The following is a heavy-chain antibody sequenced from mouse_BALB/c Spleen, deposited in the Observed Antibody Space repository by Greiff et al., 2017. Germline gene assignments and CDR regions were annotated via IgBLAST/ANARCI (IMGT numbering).Heavy chain of an antibody. Sequence: QVHVKQPGAELVKPGASVKLSCKASGYTFTSYYMYWVKQRPGQGLEWIGGINPSNGGTNFNEKFKSNATLTVDKSSSTAYMQLSSLTSEDSAVYYCTTTARHYFDYWGQGTTLTVSS. J-gene: IGHJ2*01. CDR2: INPSNGGT. CDR3: TTTARHYFDY. V-gene: IGHV1S81*02. D-gene: IGHD1-2*01. CDR1: GYTFTSYY.